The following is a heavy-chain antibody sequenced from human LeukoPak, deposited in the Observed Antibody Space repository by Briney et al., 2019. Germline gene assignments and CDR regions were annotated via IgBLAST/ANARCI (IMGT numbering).Heavy chain of an antibody. Sequence: KTGGSLRLSCAASGFTFSSYGMHWVRQAPGKGLEWVAVIWYDGSNKYYADSVKGRFTISRDNSKNTLYLQMSSLRAEDTAVYYCARDVPAYYYDSSGYTDAFDIWGQGTMVTVSS. D-gene: IGHD3-22*01. J-gene: IGHJ3*02. CDR3: ARDVPAYYYDSSGYTDAFDI. CDR2: IWYDGSNK. CDR1: GFTFSSYG. V-gene: IGHV3-33*01.